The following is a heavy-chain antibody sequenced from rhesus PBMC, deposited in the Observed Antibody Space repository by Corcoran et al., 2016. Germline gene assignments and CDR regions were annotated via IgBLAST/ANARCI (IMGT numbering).Heavy chain of an antibody. Sequence: QVQLVQSGAEVKKPGASVKLSCKASGYTYTSYYINGVRQAPGQVLGWMGWINPSKGNTGYAQKFQGRVTMTRDTSTSTAYMELGSLRSEDTAVYYCTRGSSGWPWHYWGQGVLVTVSS. V-gene: IGHV1S9*01. J-gene: IGHJ4*01. CDR1: GYTYTSYY. CDR2: INPSKGNT. D-gene: IGHD6-31*01. CDR3: TRGSSGWPWHY.